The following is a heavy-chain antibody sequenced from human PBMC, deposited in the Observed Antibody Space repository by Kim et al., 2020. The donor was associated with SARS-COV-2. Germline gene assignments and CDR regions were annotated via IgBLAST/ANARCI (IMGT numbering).Heavy chain of an antibody. Sequence: SVKGRFTIARDKDKNSLYLQMNSLRGEDTAVYYCARRRLLFGEFYGMDVWGQGTTVNVSS. V-gene: IGHV3-21*01. CDR3: ARRRLLFGEFYGMDV. D-gene: IGHD3-10*01. J-gene: IGHJ6*02.